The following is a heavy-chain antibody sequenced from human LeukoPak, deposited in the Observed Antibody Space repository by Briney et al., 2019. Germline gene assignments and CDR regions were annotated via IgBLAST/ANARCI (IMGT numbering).Heavy chain of an antibody. CDR1: GYTFTDYY. D-gene: IGHD3-16*01. Sequence: GASVKVSCKASGYTFTDYYMHWVRQAPGQGLEWMGQINPKSGGTSFAQKFQGRVTMTRDTSISTAYMELSRLRSDDTAVYYCARLLGDFEYWGQGTLVTVSS. V-gene: IGHV1-2*06. J-gene: IGHJ4*02. CDR3: ARLLGDFEY. CDR2: INPKSGGT.